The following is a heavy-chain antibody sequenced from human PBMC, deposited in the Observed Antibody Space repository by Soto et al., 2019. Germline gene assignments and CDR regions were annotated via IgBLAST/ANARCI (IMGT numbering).Heavy chain of an antibody. CDR1: GYTFTSYG. CDR2: ISAYNGNT. Sequence: ASVKVSCKASGYTFTSYGISWVRQAPGQGLAWMGWISAYNGNTNYAQKLQGRVTMTTDTSTSTAYMELRSLRSDDTAVYYCARDLTSCSSTSCYWAWFDPWGQGTLVTVSS. V-gene: IGHV1-18*01. D-gene: IGHD2-2*01. CDR3: ARDLTSCSSTSCYWAWFDP. J-gene: IGHJ5*02.